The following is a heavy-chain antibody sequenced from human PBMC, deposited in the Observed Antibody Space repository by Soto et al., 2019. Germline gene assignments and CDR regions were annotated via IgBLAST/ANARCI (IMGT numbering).Heavy chain of an antibody. CDR2: ISSDGNSE. CDR3: AKTITTDSGDSRGRGALVDY. J-gene: IGHJ4*02. CDR1: GFIFSTYG. D-gene: IGHD3-22*01. Sequence: GGSLRLSCAASGFIFSTYGMHCVRQPPGKGPEWVAVISSDGNSEHYADPVKGRFSISRDNSKNTLSLQMNSLRVEDTAVYYCAKTITTDSGDSRGRGALVDYWGQGTLVTVSS. V-gene: IGHV3-30*18.